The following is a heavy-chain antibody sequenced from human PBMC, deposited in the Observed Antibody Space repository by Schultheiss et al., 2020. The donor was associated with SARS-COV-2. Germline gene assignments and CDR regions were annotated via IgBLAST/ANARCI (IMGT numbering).Heavy chain of an antibody. Sequence: SLKISCEASGFTFHNYAMHWVRQPPGKGLEWVSGITWNSDTTGYTDSVKGRFTISRDNAKNSLYLQMNSLRAEDTALYYCAKDKHGDYQYSFDYWGQGTLVTVSS. J-gene: IGHJ4*02. CDR2: ITWNSDTT. CDR1: GFTFHNYA. CDR3: AKDKHGDYQYSFDY. V-gene: IGHV3-9*01. D-gene: IGHD4-17*01.